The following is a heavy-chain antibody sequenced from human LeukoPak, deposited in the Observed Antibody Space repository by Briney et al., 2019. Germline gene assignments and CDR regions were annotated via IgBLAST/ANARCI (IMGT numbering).Heavy chain of an antibody. V-gene: IGHV3-30*18. CDR3: AKVRLAYYGSGRRYGMDV. CDR1: GFTFSNYG. Sequence: PGGSLRLSCAASGFTFSNYGMNWVRQAPGKGLEWVAVISYDGSNRHYADSVKGRFNISRDNSENTLYLQMNNLRPEDTAVYYCAKVRLAYYGSGRRYGMDVWGQGTTVTVSS. D-gene: IGHD3-10*01. J-gene: IGHJ6*02. CDR2: ISYDGSNR.